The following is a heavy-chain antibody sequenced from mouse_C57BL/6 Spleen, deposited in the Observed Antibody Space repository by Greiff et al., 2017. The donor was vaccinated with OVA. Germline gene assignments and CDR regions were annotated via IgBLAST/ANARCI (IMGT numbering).Heavy chain of an antibody. J-gene: IGHJ1*03. CDR1: GYTFTSYW. CDR2: IYPGNSDT. Sequence: VQLQQSGTVLARPGASVKMSCKTSGYTFTSYWMHWVKQRPGQGLEWIGAIYPGNSDTSYNQKFKGKAKLTAVTSASTAYMELSSLTNEDSAVYYCTRGGYSNYFWYFDVWGTGTTVTVSS. D-gene: IGHD2-5*01. V-gene: IGHV1-5*01. CDR3: TRGGYSNYFWYFDV.